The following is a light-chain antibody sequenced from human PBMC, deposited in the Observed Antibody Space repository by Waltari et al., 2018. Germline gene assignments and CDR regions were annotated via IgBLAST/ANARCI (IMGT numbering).Light chain of an antibody. Sequence: SYELTQPPSVSVSPGQTASITCPGDKLGDKYACWYQQKPGQSPVLVIYQDNKRPSGIPERFSGSNSGNTATLTISGTQAMDEADYYCQAWDSSTAYVVFGGGTKLTVL. CDR1: KLGDKY. J-gene: IGLJ2*01. V-gene: IGLV3-1*01. CDR3: QAWDSSTAYVV. CDR2: QDN.